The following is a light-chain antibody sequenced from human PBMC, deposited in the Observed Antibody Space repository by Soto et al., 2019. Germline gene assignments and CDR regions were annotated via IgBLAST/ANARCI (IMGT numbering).Light chain of an antibody. CDR2: DVS. Sequence: QSVLTQPASVSGSPGQPITISCTGTSSDVVGYNYVSWYQQHPGKAPKLMIYDVSNRPSGVSNRFSGSKSGNTASLTISGLQAEDEADYYCSSYTSSSTLDVVFGGGTQLTVL. CDR1: SSDVVGYNY. J-gene: IGLJ2*01. V-gene: IGLV2-14*01. CDR3: SSYTSSSTLDVV.